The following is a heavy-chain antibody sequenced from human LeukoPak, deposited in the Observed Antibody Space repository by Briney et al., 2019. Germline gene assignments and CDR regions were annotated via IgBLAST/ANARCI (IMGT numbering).Heavy chain of an antibody. CDR3: ANDMTPSDGKCEFDS. V-gene: IGHV3-23*01. Sequence: GRSLRLLCAASGFTFRNFAMAWVRESSGKGLVWVGGIYCVGLNPYYADSVRGRFTISRDNAGDTLYLQMNSLRADDTAVYFCANDMTPSDGKCEFDSWGKGTLVTVA. J-gene: IGHJ5*01. D-gene: IGHD2-21*02. CDR2: IYCVGLNP. CDR1: GFTFRNFA.